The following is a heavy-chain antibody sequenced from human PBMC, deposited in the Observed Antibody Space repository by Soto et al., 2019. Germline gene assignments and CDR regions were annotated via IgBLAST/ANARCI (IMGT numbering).Heavy chain of an antibody. CDR2: ISGSGVSV. J-gene: IGHJ6*01. V-gene: IGHV3-23*01. CDR3: VKLAYY. Sequence: SRRLTLAASGVVFIRYSMSWVLQAPGKGLEWVSTISGSGVSVYYADSVKGRFTISRDNAKNTLYLQMNSLRVDDTAVYYCVKLAYY. CDR1: GVVFIRYS.